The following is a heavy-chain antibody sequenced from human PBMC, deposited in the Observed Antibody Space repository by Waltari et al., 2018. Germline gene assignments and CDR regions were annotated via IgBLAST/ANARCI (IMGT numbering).Heavy chain of an antibody. Sequence: QVQLQESGPGLVKPSQTLSLTCTGSGGSISSGSYYGSWIWQPAGKGLAGICRIYTRGSTSYNPSLTGRATISVDTSKNQFSLKLSSVTAADTAVYYCAGGSLGIWYAFDIWGQGTMVTVSS. D-gene: IGHD7-27*01. V-gene: IGHV4-61*02. CDR1: GGSISSGSYY. J-gene: IGHJ3*02. CDR2: IYTRGST. CDR3: AGGSLGIWYAFDI.